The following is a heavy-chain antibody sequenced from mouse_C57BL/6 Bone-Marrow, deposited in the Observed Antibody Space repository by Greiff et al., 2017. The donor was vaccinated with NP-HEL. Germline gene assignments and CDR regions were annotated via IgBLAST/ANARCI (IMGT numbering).Heavy chain of an antibody. D-gene: IGHD1-1*01. CDR1: GYTFTSYW. CDR2: IYPGNSDT. Sequence: VQLQQSGTVLARPGASVKMSCKTSGYTFTSYWMHWVKQRPGQGLEWIGAIYPGNSDTSYNQKFKGKAKLTAVTSASTAYMELSSLTNEDSAVYYCTSNYYGSSSLYAMDYWGQGTSVTVSS. CDR3: TSNYYGSSSLYAMDY. J-gene: IGHJ4*01. V-gene: IGHV1-5*01.